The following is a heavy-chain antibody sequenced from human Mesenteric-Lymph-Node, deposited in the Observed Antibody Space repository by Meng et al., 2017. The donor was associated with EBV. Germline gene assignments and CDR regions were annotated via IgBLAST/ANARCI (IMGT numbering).Heavy chain of an antibody. CDR2: INHSGST. V-gene: IGHV4-34*01. CDR1: GGSFSGYY. J-gene: IGHJ4*02. Sequence: QVQLKQGGAGLLKPSETLSLTCAVYGGSFSGYYWSWIRQPPGKGLEWIGEINHSGSTNYNPSLKSRVTISVDTSKNQFSLKLSSVTAADTAVYYCARGEKGPIDYWGQGTLVTVSS. CDR3: ARGEKGPIDY.